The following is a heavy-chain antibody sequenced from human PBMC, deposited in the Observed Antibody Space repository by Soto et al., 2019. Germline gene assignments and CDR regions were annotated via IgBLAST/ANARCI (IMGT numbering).Heavy chain of an antibody. CDR2: ISAYNGNT. D-gene: IGHD4-4*01. CDR3: ARQLMTTVTWRAGEFDY. J-gene: IGHJ4*02. Sequence: ASVKVSCKASGYTFTSYGISWVRQAPGQGLEWMGWISAYNGNTNYAQKLQGRVTMTTDTSTSTAYMELRSLRSDDTAVYYCARQLMTTVTWRAGEFDYWGQGTLVTVSS. V-gene: IGHV1-18*01. CDR1: GYTFTSYG.